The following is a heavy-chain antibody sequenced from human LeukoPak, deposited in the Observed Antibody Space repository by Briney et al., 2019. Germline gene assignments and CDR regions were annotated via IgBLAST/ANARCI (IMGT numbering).Heavy chain of an antibody. Sequence: TLSLTCTVSGGSISSGGYYWSWIRQHPGKGLEWIGYIYYSGSTYYNPSLKSRVTISVDTSKNQFSLKLSSVTAADTAVYYCARTYYYGSGSYRDDYWGQGTLVTVSS. V-gene: IGHV4-31*03. CDR3: ARTYYYGSGSYRDDY. J-gene: IGHJ4*02. CDR1: GGSISSGGYY. CDR2: IYYSGST. D-gene: IGHD3-10*01.